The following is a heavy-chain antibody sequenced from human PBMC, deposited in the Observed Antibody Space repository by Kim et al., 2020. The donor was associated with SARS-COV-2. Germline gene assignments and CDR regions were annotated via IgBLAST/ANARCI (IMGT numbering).Heavy chain of an antibody. J-gene: IGHJ6*01. D-gene: IGHD6-19*01. CDR1: GGSFSGYY. Sequence: SETLSLTCAVYGGSFSGYYCSWIRQPPGKGLEWIGEINHSGSTNYNPSLKSRVTISVDTSKNQFSLKLSSVTAADTAVYYCARCWGISSGWAHSDYYYYG. CDR2: INHSGST. CDR3: ARCWGISSGWAHSDYYYYG. V-gene: IGHV4-34*01.